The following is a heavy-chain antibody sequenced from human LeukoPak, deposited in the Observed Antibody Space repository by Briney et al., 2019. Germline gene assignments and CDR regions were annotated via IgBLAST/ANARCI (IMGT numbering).Heavy chain of an antibody. CDR3: ARDVYSHDSNGYSYYFYMDV. D-gene: IGHD3-22*01. J-gene: IGHJ6*03. CDR1: GDSISSGGYY. CDR2: IYYSGAT. V-gene: IGHV4-31*03. Sequence: SETLSLTCTVSGDSISSGGYYWSWIRQHPGQGLEWIGYIYYSGATDSNPSLKSRVTMSVDTSKNQLSLKLNSVTAADTAVYYCARDVYSHDSNGYSYYFYMDVWGKGTTVTVSS.